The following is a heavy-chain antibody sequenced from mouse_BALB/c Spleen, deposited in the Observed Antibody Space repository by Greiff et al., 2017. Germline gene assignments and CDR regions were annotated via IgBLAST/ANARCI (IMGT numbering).Heavy chain of an antibody. D-gene: IGHD2-4*01. Sequence: EVQLQQSGAELVRSGASVKLSCTASGFNINDYYMHWVKQRPEQGLEWIGWIDPENGDTEYAPKFQGKATMTADTSSNTAYLQLSSLTSEDTAVYYCNMITTYYAMDYWGQGTSVTVSS. CDR1: GFNINDYY. CDR3: NMITTYYAMDY. J-gene: IGHJ4*01. CDR2: IDPENGDT. V-gene: IGHV14-4*02.